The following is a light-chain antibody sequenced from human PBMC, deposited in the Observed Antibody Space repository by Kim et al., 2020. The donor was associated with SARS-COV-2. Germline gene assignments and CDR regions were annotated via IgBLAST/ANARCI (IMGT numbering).Light chain of an antibody. Sequence: DIVMTQSPDSLAVPLGERATINCKSSQSLLYISNYKNYLAWYQVKPGQPPKLLIYWASLRESGVPERFSGSGSETDFTLTISSLQAEDVAVYYCQQYYTTPLAFGGGTKVEI. V-gene: IGKV4-1*01. CDR3: QQYYTTPLA. CDR2: WAS. J-gene: IGKJ4*01. CDR1: QSLLYISNYKNY.